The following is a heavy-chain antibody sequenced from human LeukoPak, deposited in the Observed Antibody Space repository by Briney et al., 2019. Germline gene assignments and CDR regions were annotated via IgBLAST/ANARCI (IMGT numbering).Heavy chain of an antibody. V-gene: IGHV3-21*01. CDR1: GFTFSSYS. Sequence: GGSLRLSCAASGFTFSSYSMNWVRQAPGKGLEWVSSISISSSYIYYADSVRGRFTISRYNAKNSLYLQMNSLRAEDTAVYYCARDSRSTRADRGYYYYGMDVWSKGTTVTVSS. J-gene: IGHJ6*04. CDR2: ISISSSYI. D-gene: IGHD2-2*01. CDR3: ARDSRSTRADRGYYYYGMDV.